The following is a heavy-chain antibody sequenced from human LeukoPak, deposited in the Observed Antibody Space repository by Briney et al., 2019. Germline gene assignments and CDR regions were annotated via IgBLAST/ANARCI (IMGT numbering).Heavy chain of an antibody. CDR2: ISAYNGNT. D-gene: IGHD6-13*01. J-gene: IGHJ4*02. CDR3: ARGKGYSSSWYLDY. CDR1: GYTFTSYG. V-gene: IGHV1-18*01. Sequence: RVASVKVSCKASGYTFTSYGISWVRQAPGQGLEWMGWISAYNGNTNYAQKLQGRVTMTTDTSTSTAYMELRSLRSDDTAVYYCARGKGYSSSWYLDYWGQGTLVTVSS.